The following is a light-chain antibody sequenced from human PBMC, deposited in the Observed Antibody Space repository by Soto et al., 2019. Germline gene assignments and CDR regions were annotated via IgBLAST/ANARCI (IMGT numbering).Light chain of an antibody. CDR3: SSFTTSTTLV. CDR1: SNDVGDYNY. V-gene: IGLV2-14*01. Sequence: QSALTQPASVSGSPGQSITISCTGTSNDVGDYNYVSWYQQHPGKAPKLVIYEVSNRPSGVSNRFSGSKSDNTASLTISGLLPEDEADYYRSSFTTSTTLVFGGGTKLTVL. CDR2: EVS. J-gene: IGLJ2*01.